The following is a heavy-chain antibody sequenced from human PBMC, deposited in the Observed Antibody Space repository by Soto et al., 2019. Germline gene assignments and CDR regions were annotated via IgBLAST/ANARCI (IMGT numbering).Heavy chain of an antibody. Sequence: SETLSLTCTVSGGSISSGDYYWSWIRQPPVKGLEWIGYIYYSGSTYYNPSLKSRVTISVDTSKNQFSLKLSSVTAADTAVYYCARDDGSSGWYGNWFDPWGQGTLVTVSS. V-gene: IGHV4-30-4*01. D-gene: IGHD6-19*01. CDR1: GGSISSGDYY. J-gene: IGHJ5*02. CDR3: ARDDGSSGWYGNWFDP. CDR2: IYYSGST.